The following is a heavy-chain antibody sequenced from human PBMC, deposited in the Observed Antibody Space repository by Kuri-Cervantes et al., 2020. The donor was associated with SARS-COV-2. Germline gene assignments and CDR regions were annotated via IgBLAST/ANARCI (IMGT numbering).Heavy chain of an antibody. Sequence: GESLKISCAASGFTFSYYGMHWVRQAPGKGLEWVGFVRRDGSNYYYADSVKGRFTISRDNSKNTLYLQMNSLRAEDTAVYYCAKMGGNYYGSGSHDYWGQGTLVT. V-gene: IGHV3-30*02. D-gene: IGHD3-10*01. CDR1: GFTFSYYG. CDR2: VRRDGSNY. J-gene: IGHJ4*02. CDR3: AKMGGNYYGSGSHDY.